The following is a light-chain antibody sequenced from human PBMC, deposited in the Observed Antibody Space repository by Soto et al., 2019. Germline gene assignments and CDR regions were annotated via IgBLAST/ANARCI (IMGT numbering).Light chain of an antibody. V-gene: IGLV3-25*03. CDR1: ALPKQY. J-gene: IGLJ2*01. CDR2: KDS. Sequence: SYELTQPPSVSVSPGQTAGITCSGDALPKQYAYWYQQKPGQAPVLVIYKDSERPSGIPERFSGSSSGATVTLTISGVQAEDEADYYCQSTDIDATQVLFGGGTKLTVL. CDR3: QSTDIDATQVL.